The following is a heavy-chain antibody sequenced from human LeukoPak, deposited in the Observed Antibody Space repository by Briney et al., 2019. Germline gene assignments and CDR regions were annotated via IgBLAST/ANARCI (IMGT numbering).Heavy chain of an antibody. D-gene: IGHD2-15*01. CDR3: ARASVAMDG. CDR1: GYSFTAYY. CDR2: INPNTGGT. V-gene: IGHV1-2*02. Sequence: ASVKVSCKASGYSFTAYYMHWVRQAPGQGLEWMAWINPNTGGTNFAQRFQGRVTMTRDTSISTAYMELSRLRPDDTAVYYCARASVAMDGWGQGTTVTVSS. J-gene: IGHJ6*02.